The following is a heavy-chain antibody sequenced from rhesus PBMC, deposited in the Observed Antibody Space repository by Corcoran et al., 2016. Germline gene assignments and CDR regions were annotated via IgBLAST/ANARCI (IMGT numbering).Heavy chain of an antibody. V-gene: IGHV4-169*01. Sequence: QLQLQESGPGLVKPSETLSVTCAVSGGSIRSSYWSWIRQAPGRGLEWIGYIYGSGSSTNYNPSLKSRVTLSVDTSKNQLSLKLSAVTAADTAVYYCARVGVLDYFDYWGQGVLVTVSS. D-gene: IGHD2-21*01. CDR1: GGSIRSSY. J-gene: IGHJ4*01. CDR3: ARVGVLDYFDY. CDR2: IYGSGSST.